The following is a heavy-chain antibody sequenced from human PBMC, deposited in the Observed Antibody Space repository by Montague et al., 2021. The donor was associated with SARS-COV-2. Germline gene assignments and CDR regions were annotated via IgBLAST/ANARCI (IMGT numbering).Heavy chain of an antibody. J-gene: IGHJ6*02. Sequence: SETLSLTCTVSVGSISSYYWSWIRQPPGKGLEWIGYIYYSGSTNYNPSLKSRVTISVDTSKNQFSLKLSSVTAADTAVYYCARAIGSMYSSGWYYYYYGMDVWGQGTTVTVSS. V-gene: IGHV4-59*01. CDR1: VGSISSYY. D-gene: IGHD6-19*01. CDR3: ARAIGSMYSSGWYYYYYGMDV. CDR2: IYYSGST.